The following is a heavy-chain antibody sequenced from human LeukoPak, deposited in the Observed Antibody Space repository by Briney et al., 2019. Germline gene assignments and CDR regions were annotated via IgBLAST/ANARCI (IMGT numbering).Heavy chain of an antibody. CDR1: GGSFTGYY. Sequence: SETLSLTCAVYGGSFTGYYWSWIRQPPEKGLEWIGENNHSGGSHYNPPLKSRDTISLDTSKKQVSLKLSSVTAADTAVYYCARGPSAWTATPQYGMDVWGQGTTVTVSS. V-gene: IGHV4-34*01. D-gene: IGHD3/OR15-3a*01. CDR3: ARGPSAWTATPQYGMDV. CDR2: NNHSGGS. J-gene: IGHJ6*02.